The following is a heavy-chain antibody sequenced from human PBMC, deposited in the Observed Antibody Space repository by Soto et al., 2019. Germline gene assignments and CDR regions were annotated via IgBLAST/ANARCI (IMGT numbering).Heavy chain of an antibody. D-gene: IGHD2-15*01. CDR2: IIPVFVAP. CDR1: GGTFSTFS. Sequence: QVQLVQSGAEVKKPGSSVKVSCKASGGTFSTFSITWVRQAPGQGLEWMGGIIPVFVAPSYAQKFQGRLTVTADECTSTASLELSSLISEDTAVYYCARWWDAGRGSRPAGTAFHIWGQGKMVTVSS. V-gene: IGHV1-69*01. J-gene: IGHJ3*02. CDR3: ARWWDAGRGSRPAGTAFHI.